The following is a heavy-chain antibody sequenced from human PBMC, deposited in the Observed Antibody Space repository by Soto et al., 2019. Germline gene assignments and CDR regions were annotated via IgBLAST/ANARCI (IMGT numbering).Heavy chain of an antibody. CDR1: GGSISSYY. V-gene: IGHV4-59*08. CDR2: IYYSGST. D-gene: IGHD1-1*01. CDR3: ASQWGTDAFDI. J-gene: IGHJ3*02. Sequence: QVQLQESGPGLVKPSETLSLTCTVSGGSISSYYWSWIRQPPGKGLEWIGYIYYSGSTNYNPSLTSLVTPPVDTSTNPFSLKLSSVPAAATAVYYSASQWGTDAFDIWGQGTMVTVSS.